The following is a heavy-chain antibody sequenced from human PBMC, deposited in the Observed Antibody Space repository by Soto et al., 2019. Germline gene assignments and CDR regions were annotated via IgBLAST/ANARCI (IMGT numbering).Heavy chain of an antibody. CDR1: GFTVSSKY. D-gene: IGHD2-15*01. J-gene: IGHJ6*03. Sequence: EVQLVESGGGLVQPGGSLRLSCAASGFTVSSKYMSWVRQAPGKGLEWVSLIQSGGTTYYADSVKGRFTISRDSSKNMLHLQMDSLRAEDTAVDYCARDDILCSGGSCYGVNMDVWGKGTTVTVSS. CDR2: IQSGGTT. CDR3: ARDDILCSGGSCYGVNMDV. V-gene: IGHV3-66*01.